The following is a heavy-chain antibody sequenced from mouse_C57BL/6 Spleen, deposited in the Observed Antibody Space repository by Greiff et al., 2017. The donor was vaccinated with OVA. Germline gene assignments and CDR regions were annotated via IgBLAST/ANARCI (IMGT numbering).Heavy chain of an antibody. CDR2: IYPGDGDT. V-gene: IGHV1-80*01. Sequence: QVQLQQSGAELVKPGASVKISCKASGYAFSSYWMNWVKQRPGKGLEWIGQIYPGDGDTNYNGKFKGKATLTADKSSSTAYMQLSSLTSEDSAVYFCARSRSNYEDDAMDYWGQGTSVTVSS. D-gene: IGHD2-5*01. CDR1: GYAFSSYW. J-gene: IGHJ4*01. CDR3: ARSRSNYEDDAMDY.